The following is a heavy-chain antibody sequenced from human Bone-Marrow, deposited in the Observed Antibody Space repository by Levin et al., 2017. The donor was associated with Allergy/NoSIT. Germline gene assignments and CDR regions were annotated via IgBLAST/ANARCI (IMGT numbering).Heavy chain of an antibody. V-gene: IGHV4-31*03. CDR1: GGSISSGGYY. CDR2: IYYSGST. CDR3: AREGHGRDFDY. Sequence: SETLSLTCTVSGGSISSGGYYWSWIRQHPGKGLEWIGYIYYSGSTYYNPSLKSRVTISVDTSKNQFSLKLSSVTAADTAVYYCAREGHGRDFDYWGQGTLVTVSS. J-gene: IGHJ4*02.